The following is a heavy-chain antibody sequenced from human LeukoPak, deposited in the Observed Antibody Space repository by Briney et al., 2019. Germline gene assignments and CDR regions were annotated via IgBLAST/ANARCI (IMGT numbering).Heavy chain of an antibody. CDR3: AKDASTVTLHADY. CDR2: LSYDGSNS. CDR1: GFTFSSFG. V-gene: IGHV3-30*18. J-gene: IGHJ4*02. Sequence: GGSLRLSCAASGFTFSSFGMHWVRQAPGKGLEWVAVLSYDGSNSFYADSVKGRFTISRDNSKNTLYLQMNSLRPEDTAVYYCAKDASTVTLHADYWGQGALVTVSS. D-gene: IGHD4-17*01.